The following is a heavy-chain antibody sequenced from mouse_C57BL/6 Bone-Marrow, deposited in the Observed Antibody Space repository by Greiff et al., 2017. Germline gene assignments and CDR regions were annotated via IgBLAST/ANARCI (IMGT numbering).Heavy chain of an antibody. CDR2: ISSGGSYT. CDR3: SSTGTEVYFDY. V-gene: IGHV5-6*01. D-gene: IGHD4-1*02. CDR1: GFTFSSYG. J-gene: IGHJ2*01. Sequence: EVNLVESGGDLVKPGGSLKLSCAASGFTFSSYGMSWFRQTPDKRLEWVATISSGGSYTYYPDSVKGRFPIPRDNAKNTLYLQMSSLKSEDTAMDYCSSTGTEVYFDYWGQGTTLTVSS.